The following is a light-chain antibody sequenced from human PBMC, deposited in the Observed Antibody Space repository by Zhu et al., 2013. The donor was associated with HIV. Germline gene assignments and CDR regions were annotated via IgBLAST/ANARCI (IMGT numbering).Light chain of an antibody. CDR1: QSVLYFSNNKNY. J-gene: IGKJ2*01. Sequence: DIVLTQSPDSLAVSLGETATISCKSSQSVLYFSNNKNYLSWYQQKPGQPPKLLIFWASTRKSGVPDRFSGSGSGTDFTLTISSLQAEDVAVYYCQHYYTIPYTFGQGTKLEIK. CDR2: WAS. CDR3: QHYYTIPYT. V-gene: IGKV4-1*01.